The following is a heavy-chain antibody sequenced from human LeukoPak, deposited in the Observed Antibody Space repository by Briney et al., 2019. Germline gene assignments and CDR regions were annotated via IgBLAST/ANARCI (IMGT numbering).Heavy chain of an antibody. CDR3: AKVNNIAAAGTFDY. J-gene: IGHJ4*02. Sequence: PGGCLRLSCAASGFTFSRYPMSWVRQAPGKGLEWVSVISASGAGTYNVDSVKGRFTISRDNSKNTLYLQMNSLRAEDTAVYYCAKVNNIAAAGTFDYWGQGTLVTVSS. CDR1: GFTFSRYP. CDR2: ISASGAGT. D-gene: IGHD6-13*01. V-gene: IGHV3-23*01.